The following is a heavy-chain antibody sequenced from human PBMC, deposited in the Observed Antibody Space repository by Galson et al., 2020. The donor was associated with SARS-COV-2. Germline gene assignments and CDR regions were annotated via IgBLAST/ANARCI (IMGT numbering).Heavy chain of an antibody. J-gene: IGHJ4*02. D-gene: IGHD6-13*01. Sequence: QSGPTLAHLSELFTLTCTLSGFLLSPARMGVSWIRQPPGKALEWLAHIFSNDEKSYSTSMKSRHTISKDTSNSQVVITMTNMEPVDTATYYCARRLGAAAAVIDYGAQGTLVTVSS. CDR2: IFSNDEK. CDR1: GFLLSPARMG. V-gene: IGHV2-26*01. CDR3: ARRLGAAAAVIDY.